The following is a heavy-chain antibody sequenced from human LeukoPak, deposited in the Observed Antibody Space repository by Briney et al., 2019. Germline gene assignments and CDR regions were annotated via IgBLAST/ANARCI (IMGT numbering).Heavy chain of an antibody. CDR1: GFTFSSYA. D-gene: IGHD3-10*01. J-gene: IGHJ4*02. CDR2: ISGSDGST. Sequence: GGSLRLSCAASGFTFSSYAMSWVRQAPGKGLEWVSGISGSDGSTNYADSVKGRFTISRENSKNTLYLQMNSLRAEDTAVYYCARKAGYYYGSGDYWGQGTLVTVSS. CDR3: ARKAGYYYGSGDY. V-gene: IGHV3-23*01.